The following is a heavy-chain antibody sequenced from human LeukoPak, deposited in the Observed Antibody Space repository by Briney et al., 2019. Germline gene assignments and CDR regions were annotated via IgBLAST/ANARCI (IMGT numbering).Heavy chain of an antibody. CDR2: IGTAGDT. CDR3: AKVSRRTHYYYGMDV. Sequence: GGSLRLSCAASGFTFSSYDMHWVRQATGKGLEWVSAIGTAGDTYYPGSVKGRFTISRENAKNSLYLQMNSLRAEDTAVYYCAKVSRRTHYYYGMDVWGQGTTVTVSS. CDR1: GFTFSSYD. J-gene: IGHJ6*02. D-gene: IGHD1-14*01. V-gene: IGHV3-13*01.